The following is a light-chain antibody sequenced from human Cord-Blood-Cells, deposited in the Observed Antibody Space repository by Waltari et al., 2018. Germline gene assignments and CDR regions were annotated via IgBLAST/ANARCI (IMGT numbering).Light chain of an antibody. V-gene: IGKV3-11*01. Sequence: LTQSPVTLSLSPGERATLPCRASQSVSSYLAWYQQKPGQAPRLLLYDASNRATGIPARFSGSGSGTDFTLTISSLEPEDFAVYYCQQRSNWYSFGQGTKLEI. CDR2: DAS. J-gene: IGKJ2*03. CDR3: QQRSNWYS. CDR1: QSVSSY.